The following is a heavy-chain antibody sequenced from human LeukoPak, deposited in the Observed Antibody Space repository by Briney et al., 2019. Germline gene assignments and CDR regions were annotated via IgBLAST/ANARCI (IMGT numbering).Heavy chain of an antibody. D-gene: IGHD3-9*01. CDR2: INPNSGGT. V-gene: IGHV1-2*02. CDR1: GYTFISYA. CDR3: ANILTGYYNAFDI. Sequence: ASVKVSCKASGYTFISYAMNWVRQAPGQGLEWMGWINPNSGGTNYAQKFQGRVTMTRDTSISTAYMELSRLRSDDTAVYYCANILTGYYNAFDIWGQGTMVTVSS. J-gene: IGHJ3*02.